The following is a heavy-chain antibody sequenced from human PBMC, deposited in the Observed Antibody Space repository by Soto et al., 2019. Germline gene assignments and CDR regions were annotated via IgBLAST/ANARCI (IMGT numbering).Heavy chain of an antibody. CDR3: ASDPTYSTYYYYGMDV. V-gene: IGHV1-18*01. J-gene: IGHJ6*02. Sequence: QVQLVQSGAEVKKPGASVKVSCKASGYTFTSYGISWVRQAPGQGLEWMGWISAYNGNTNYAQKLQGRVTMTTDTSTSTAYMELKSLRSDDTAVYYCASDPTYSTYYYYGMDVWGQGTTVTVSS. CDR1: GYTFTSYG. CDR2: ISAYNGNT. D-gene: IGHD6-13*01.